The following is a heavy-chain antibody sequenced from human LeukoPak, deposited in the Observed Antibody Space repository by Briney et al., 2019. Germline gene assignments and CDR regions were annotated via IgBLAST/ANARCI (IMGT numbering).Heavy chain of an antibody. Sequence: GGSPRLSCVTSGFPLSTYGVRWVRQAPGSGLEWLAYIQYDGYTTNYADSGKGRFTISRENSKNTLYLQMNSLRTEDTAVYYCAKDVAYTFDYWGQGTLVTVSS. CDR1: GFPLSTYG. J-gene: IGHJ4*02. D-gene: IGHD3-16*01. CDR3: AKDVAYTFDY. V-gene: IGHV3-30*02. CDR2: IQYDGYTT.